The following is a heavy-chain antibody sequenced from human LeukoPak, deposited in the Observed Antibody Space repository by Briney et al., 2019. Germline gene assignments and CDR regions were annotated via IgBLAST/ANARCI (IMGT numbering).Heavy chain of an antibody. J-gene: IGHJ4*02. CDR2: ISSSGSTT. Sequence: GGSLRLSCAASGFTFSDYYMSWIRQAPGKGLEWVSYISSSGSTTYYADSVKGRFTISRDNAKNSLYLQMNSLRAEDTAVYYCAKDRRIAAASVLFDYWGQGTLVTVSS. CDR1: GFTFSDYY. V-gene: IGHV3-11*01. CDR3: AKDRRIAAASVLFDY. D-gene: IGHD6-13*01.